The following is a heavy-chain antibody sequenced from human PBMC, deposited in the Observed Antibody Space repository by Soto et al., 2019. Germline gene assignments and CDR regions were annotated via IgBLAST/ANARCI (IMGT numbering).Heavy chain of an antibody. CDR3: ASTYCSITRCRHYSMHV. D-gene: IGHD2-2*01. V-gene: IGHV1-18*01. Sequence: ASVKVSCKASGYTFTSYGISWVRQAPGQGLEWMGWISAYNGNTNYAQKLQGRVTMTTDTSTSTAYMELRSLRSDDTAVYYCASTYCSITRCRHYSMHVCGPAPSLTV. CDR1: GYTFTSYG. CDR2: ISAYNGNT. J-gene: IGHJ6*02.